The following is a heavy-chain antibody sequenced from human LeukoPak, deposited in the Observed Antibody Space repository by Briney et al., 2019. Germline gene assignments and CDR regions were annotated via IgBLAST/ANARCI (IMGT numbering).Heavy chain of an antibody. Sequence: SVKVSCKGSGGTFTSYAISWERQGPGQGRERGGGRIPIIGKGNYSQMFLRRVTITADQSTSTAYLELSSLRSDDSAVYYCPRPSAATMTTVTYGPSYYYYGIDVWGKGTTVTVSS. CDR1: GGTFTSYA. V-gene: IGHV1-69*01. D-gene: IGHD4-17*01. CDR3: PRPSAATMTTVTYGPSYYYYGIDV. J-gene: IGHJ6*04. CDR2: RIPIIGKG.